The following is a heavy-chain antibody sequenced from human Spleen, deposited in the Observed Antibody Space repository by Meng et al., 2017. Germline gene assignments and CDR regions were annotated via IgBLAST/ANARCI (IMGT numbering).Heavy chain of an antibody. CDR3: VRDGSYDSRTVDVIDI. CDR2: IDGYYDNT. D-gene: IGHD3-22*01. J-gene: IGHJ3*02. V-gene: IGHV1-18*01. CDR1: GYTFTNFD. Sequence: ASVKVSCKASGYTFTNFDFSWVRQAPGQGLEWMGWIDGYYDNTNYAQKFQGRVTMTTDPNKRTVYMELRSLRSDDTAVYYCVRDGSYDSRTVDVIDIWGQGTMVTVSS.